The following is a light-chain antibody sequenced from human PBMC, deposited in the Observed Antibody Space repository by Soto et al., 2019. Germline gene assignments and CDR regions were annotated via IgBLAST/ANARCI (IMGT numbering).Light chain of an antibody. CDR3: QQRSNWRAT. Sequence: EIVLTQSPGTLSLSPGERATLSCRASQSVSSYLAWYQQKPGQAPRLLIYDASNRATGIPARFSGSGSGTDFTLTISSLEPEDFAVYYCQQRSNWRATFGQGTKVEIK. CDR1: QSVSSY. V-gene: IGKV3-11*01. J-gene: IGKJ1*01. CDR2: DAS.